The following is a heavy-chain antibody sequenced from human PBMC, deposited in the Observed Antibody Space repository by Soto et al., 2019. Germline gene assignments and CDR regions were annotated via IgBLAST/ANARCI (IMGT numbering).Heavy chain of an antibody. V-gene: IGHV3-7*01. J-gene: IGHJ3*02. CDR3: ARAGRITIFSTGYPLNAFDI. CDR2: IKQDGSEK. CDR1: RFRFSDYT. Sequence: EVELVESGGGLVKPGGSLRLSCLASRFRFSDYTMTWVRQAPGKGLEWVANIKQDGSEKYYVDSVKGRFTISRDNAKNSLYLQMNSLRAEDTAVYYCARAGRITIFSTGYPLNAFDIWGQGTMVTVSS. D-gene: IGHD3-9*01.